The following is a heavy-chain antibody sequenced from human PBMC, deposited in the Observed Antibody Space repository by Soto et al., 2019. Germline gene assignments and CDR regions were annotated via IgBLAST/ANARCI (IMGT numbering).Heavy chain of an antibody. J-gene: IGHJ6*02. D-gene: IGHD4-4*01. CDR2: IYYSGST. CDR3: ARQVMTTVTTLRYYYYGMDV. V-gene: IGHV4-39*01. CDR1: GGSISSSSYY. Sequence: SETLSLTCTVSGGSISSSSYYWGWIRQPPGKGLEWIGSIYYSGSTYYNPSLKSRVTISVDTSKNQFSLKLSSVTAADTAVYYCARQVMTTVTTLRYYYYGMDVWGQGTTVTVSS.